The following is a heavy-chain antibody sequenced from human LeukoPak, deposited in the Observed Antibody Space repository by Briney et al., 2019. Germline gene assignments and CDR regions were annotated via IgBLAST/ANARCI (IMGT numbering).Heavy chain of an antibody. CDR1: GFTFSSYG. CDR2: IQYDGSKN. CDR3: AKVALFSGYYPPFDY. Sequence: PGRSLRLSCAASGFTFSSYGMHWVRQAPGKGLEWVAAIQYDGSKNYYGDSVKGRFTISRDNSKNTLFLQMNSLRPEDTAVYHCAKVALFSGYYPPFDYWGQGTLVTVSS. J-gene: IGHJ4*02. D-gene: IGHD3-22*01. V-gene: IGHV3-30*18.